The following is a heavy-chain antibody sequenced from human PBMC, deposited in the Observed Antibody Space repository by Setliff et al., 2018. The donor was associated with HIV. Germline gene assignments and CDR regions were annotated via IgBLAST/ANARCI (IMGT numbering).Heavy chain of an antibody. CDR3: ARGVGATSAQH. J-gene: IGHJ1*01. CDR1: GYTFITYY. Sequence: GASVKVSCKASGYTFITYYMHWVRQAPGQGLEWMGIINPSGGSTNYAQKFQGRVTMTRDTSTSTVYMELRSLTSDDTAVYYCARGVGATSAQHWGQVTLVTVSS. D-gene: IGHD1-26*01. CDR2: INPSGGST. V-gene: IGHV1-46*01.